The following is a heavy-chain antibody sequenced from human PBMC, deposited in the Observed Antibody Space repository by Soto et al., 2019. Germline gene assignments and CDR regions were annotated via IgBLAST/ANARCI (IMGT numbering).Heavy chain of an antibody. J-gene: IGHJ6*02. CDR3: ARWDSNYPYYYYYYGMDV. V-gene: IGHV1-8*01. Sequence: ASVKVSCKASGYTFTSYDINWVRQATGQGLEWMGWMNPNSGNTGYAQKFQGRVTMTRNTSISTAYMELSSLRSEDTAVYYCARWDSNYPYYYYYYGMDVWGQGTTVTAP. CDR1: GYTFTSYD. CDR2: MNPNSGNT. D-gene: IGHD4-4*01.